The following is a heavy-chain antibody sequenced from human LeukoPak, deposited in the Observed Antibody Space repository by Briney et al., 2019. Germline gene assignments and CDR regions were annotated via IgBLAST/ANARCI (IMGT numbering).Heavy chain of an antibody. CDR3: ARAGSHDSSGYWSPPPLDY. V-gene: IGHV1-46*01. CDR2: INPSGGST. D-gene: IGHD3-22*01. CDR1: DYTFTSYG. Sequence: GASVNVSCKASDYTFTSYGISWVRQAPGQGLEWMGIINPSGGSTSYAQKFQGRVTMTRDTSTSTVYMELSSLRSEDTAVYYCARAGSHDSSGYWSPPPLDYWGQGTLVTVSS. J-gene: IGHJ4*02.